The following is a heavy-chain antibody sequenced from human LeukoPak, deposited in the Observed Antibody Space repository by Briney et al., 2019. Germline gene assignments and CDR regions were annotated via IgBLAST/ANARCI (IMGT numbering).Heavy chain of an antibody. V-gene: IGHV1-46*01. D-gene: IGHD3-10*01. CDR1: GYTFTSYY. J-gene: IGHJ6*03. CDR2: SNPSGGST. Sequence: ASVKVSCKASGYTFTSYYMHWVRQAPGQGLEWMGISNPSGGSTSYAQKFQGRVTMTRDTSTSTVYVELSSLRSEDTAVYYCAKDMSGAVGNYYYYMDVWGKGTTVTVSS. CDR3: AKDMSGAVGNYYYYMDV.